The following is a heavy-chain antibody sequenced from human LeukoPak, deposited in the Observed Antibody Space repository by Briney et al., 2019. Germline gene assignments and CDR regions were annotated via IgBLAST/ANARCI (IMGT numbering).Heavy chain of an antibody. Sequence: ASVTVSSTASGYTFTVYYMHWVRQAPGQGLEWMGWINPNSGGTNYAQKFQVRVTMTRDTSISTAYMELSRLRSDDTAVYYCASEAAPQYYYYYYGMDVWGQGTTVTVSS. CDR3: ASEAAPQYYYYYYGMDV. J-gene: IGHJ6*02. CDR1: GYTFTVYY. CDR2: INPNSGGT. D-gene: IGHD6-25*01. V-gene: IGHV1-2*02.